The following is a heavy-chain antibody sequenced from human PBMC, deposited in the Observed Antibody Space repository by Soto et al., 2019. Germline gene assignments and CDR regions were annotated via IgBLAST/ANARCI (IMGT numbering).Heavy chain of an antibody. Sequence: ASVKVSCKASGYTFTSYGISRVRQAPGQGLEWMGWISAYNGNTNYAQKLQGRVTMTTDTSTSTAYMELRSLRSDDTAVYYCARLSVVVAAMVWFDPWGQGTLVTVS. V-gene: IGHV1-18*01. D-gene: IGHD2-15*01. CDR1: GYTFTSYG. J-gene: IGHJ5*02. CDR2: ISAYNGNT. CDR3: ARLSVVVAAMVWFDP.